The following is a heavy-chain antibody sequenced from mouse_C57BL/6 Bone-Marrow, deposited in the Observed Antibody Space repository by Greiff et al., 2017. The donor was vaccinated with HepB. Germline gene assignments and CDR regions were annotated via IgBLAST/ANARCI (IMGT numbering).Heavy chain of an antibody. Sequence: EVQGVESGGGLVQPGGSMKLSCVASGFTFSNYWMNWVRQSPEKGLEWVAQIRLKSDNYATHYAESVKGRFTISRDDSKSSVYLQMNNLRAADTGSYYCTQCYYSVSEGCGYFEVWGTGTPVTVSS. CDR1: GFTFSNYW. V-gene: IGHV6-3*01. CDR3: TQCYYSVSEGCGYFEV. CDR2: IRLKSDNYAT. D-gene: IGHD2-12*01. J-gene: IGHJ1*03.